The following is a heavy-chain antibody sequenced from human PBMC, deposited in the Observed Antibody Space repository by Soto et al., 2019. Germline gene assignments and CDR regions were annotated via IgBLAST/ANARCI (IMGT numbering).Heavy chain of an antibody. J-gene: IGHJ4*02. V-gene: IGHV4-34*01. CDR2: INHSGST. CDR3: ARRYYDYVWGSYRPYDY. Sequence: QPLPWGLEWIGEINHSGSTNYNPSLKSRVTISVDASKNQFSLKLSSVTAADTAVYYCARRYYDYVWGSYRPYDYWGQGTLVTVSS. D-gene: IGHD3-16*02.